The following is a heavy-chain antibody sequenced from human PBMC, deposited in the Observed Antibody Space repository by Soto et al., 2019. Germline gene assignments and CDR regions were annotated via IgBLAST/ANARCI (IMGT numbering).Heavy chain of an antibody. CDR3: ARDLSAVKRLESFKYYRMDV. CDR2: ISPKFEKP. CDR1: GGTFSSNP. V-gene: IGHV1-69*06. J-gene: IGHJ6*02. D-gene: IGHD4-17*01. Sequence: QVQLMQSGAEVRKPGSSVTGSCKASGGTFSSNPISWVRQAPGQGPEWMGGISPKFEKPDYARKFLDRVTLTADRSTHTAFMELTSLTSDDTAIYYCARDLSAVKRLESFKYYRMDVWGQGTTVTVS.